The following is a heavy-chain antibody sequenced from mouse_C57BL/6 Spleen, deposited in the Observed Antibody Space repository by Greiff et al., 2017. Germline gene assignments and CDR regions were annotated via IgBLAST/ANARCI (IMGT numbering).Heavy chain of an antibody. CDR3: AEFGDYNGGSYDYYAMDY. CDR1: GFSLTSYG. D-gene: IGHD1-1*01. Sequence: VMLVESGPGLVAPAQSLSITCTASGFSLTSYGVSWVRQPPGKGLEWLGVIWGDGSTNYYSALIYSLGISKDNSKGQVFLKLNSLQTDGRATYYCAEFGDYNGGSYDYYAMDYWGQGTSVTVSS. V-gene: IGHV2-3*01. J-gene: IGHJ4*01. CDR2: IWGDGST.